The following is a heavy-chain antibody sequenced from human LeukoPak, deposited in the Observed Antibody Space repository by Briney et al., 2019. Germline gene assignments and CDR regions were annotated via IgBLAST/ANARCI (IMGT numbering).Heavy chain of an antibody. CDR2: ISGDGGSK. CDR3: ARAWHFYY. CDR1: GXTFCDYV. J-gene: IGHJ4*02. Sequence: PGGSLRLSCAASGXTFCDYVMQWVRQATGKGGEWVSFISGDGGSKYYADSVKGRFTISRENAKNSLYVQMNSLRGEDTALYYCARAWHFYYCGQGTLLTVSS. V-gene: IGHV3-43*02.